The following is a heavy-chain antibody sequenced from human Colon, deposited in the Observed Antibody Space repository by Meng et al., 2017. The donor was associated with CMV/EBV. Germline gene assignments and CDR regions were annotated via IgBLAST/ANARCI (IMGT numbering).Heavy chain of an antibody. Sequence: TCAISGDSVSTNSGAWNWLRQSPSRGLEWLGRTYYRSKWYNDYAVSVKSRITINPDTSKNQFSLQLTSVTPEDTAVYYCAKSLPHFVYWGQGTLVTVSS. V-gene: IGHV6-1*01. CDR1: GDSVSTNSGA. CDR2: TYYRSKWYN. D-gene: IGHD2-15*01. J-gene: IGHJ4*02. CDR3: AKSLPHFVY.